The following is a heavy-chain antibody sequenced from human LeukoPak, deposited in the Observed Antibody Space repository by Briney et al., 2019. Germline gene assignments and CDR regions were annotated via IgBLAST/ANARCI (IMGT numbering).Heavy chain of an antibody. CDR3: ARGGYSAWYYYMDV. V-gene: IGHV1-69*06. Sequence: ASVKVSCKASGGTFSSYAISWVRQAPGQGLEWMGGIIPIFGTANYAQKFQGRVTITADKSTSTAYMELSSLRSEDTAVYYCARGGYSAWYYYMDVWGKGTTVTVSS. J-gene: IGHJ6*03. CDR1: GGTFSSYA. CDR2: IIPIFGTA. D-gene: IGHD2-21*01.